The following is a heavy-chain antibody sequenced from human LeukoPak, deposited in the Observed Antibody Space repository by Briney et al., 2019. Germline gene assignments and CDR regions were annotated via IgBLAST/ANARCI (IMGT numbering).Heavy chain of an antibody. V-gene: IGHV4-39*01. D-gene: IGHD6-25*01. Sequence: SETLPLTCTVSGGSISSNSYYWGWIRQPPGKGLEWIGSIYYSGSTYYNPSLKSRVTISVDTSKNQFSLKLSSVAAADTAVYYCARRGLAAASREDYWGQGTLVTVSS. CDR2: IYYSGST. CDR1: GGSISSNSYY. J-gene: IGHJ4*02. CDR3: ARRGLAAASREDY.